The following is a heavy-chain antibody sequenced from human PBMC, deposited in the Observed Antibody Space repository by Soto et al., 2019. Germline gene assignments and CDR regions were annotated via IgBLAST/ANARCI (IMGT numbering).Heavy chain of an antibody. D-gene: IGHD6-13*01. Sequence: GVLRLSCAASGFTFSSYSMNWVRQAPGKGLEWVSYISSSSSTIYYADSVKGRFTISRDNAKNSLYLQMNSLRAEDTAVYYCARDQSSSWLSGDYWGQGTLVTVSS. V-gene: IGHV3-48*01. J-gene: IGHJ4*02. CDR3: ARDQSSSWLSGDY. CDR1: GFTFSSYS. CDR2: ISSSSSTI.